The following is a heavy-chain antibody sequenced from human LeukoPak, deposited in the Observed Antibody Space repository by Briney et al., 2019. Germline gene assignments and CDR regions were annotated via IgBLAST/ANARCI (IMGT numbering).Heavy chain of an antibody. CDR2: INPDSGAT. Sequence: RASVTVSCKASGYTFTGYYMHWVRQAPGQGLEWMGWINPDSGATNYAQKFQGRVTMTRDTSISTAYMELSRLRSDDTAVYYCASGGDFGDYVTWFDPWGQGTLVSVSS. D-gene: IGHD4-17*01. CDR3: ASGGDFGDYVTWFDP. J-gene: IGHJ5*02. CDR1: GYTFTGYY. V-gene: IGHV1-2*02.